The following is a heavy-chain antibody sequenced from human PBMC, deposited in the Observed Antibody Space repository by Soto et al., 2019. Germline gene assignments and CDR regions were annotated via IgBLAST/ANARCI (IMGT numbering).Heavy chain of an antibody. J-gene: IGHJ5*02. CDR1: GGSFSGYY. V-gene: IGHV4-34*01. Sequence: QVQLQQWGAGLLKPSETLSLTCAVYGGSFSGYYWSWIRQPPGKGLECIGEINHSGSTNYNPSLKSRVTISVDTSKNQFSLKLSSVTDADTAVYYCARGGDIVVVPAANAPHDPWGQGTLVTVSS. CDR3: ARGGDIVVVPAANAPHDP. D-gene: IGHD2-2*01. CDR2: INHSGST.